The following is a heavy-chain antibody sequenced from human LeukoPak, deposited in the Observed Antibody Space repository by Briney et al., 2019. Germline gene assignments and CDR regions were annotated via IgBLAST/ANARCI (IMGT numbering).Heavy chain of an antibody. CDR1: GGSISSYY. Sequence: SETLSLTCTVSGGSISSYYWSWIRQPPGKGLEWIGYIYYSGSTNYNPSLKSRVTISVDTSKNQFSLKLSSVTAADTAVYYCARNPQWLVSAFDIWGQGTMVTVSS. CDR3: ARNPQWLVSAFDI. J-gene: IGHJ3*02. CDR2: IYYSGST. D-gene: IGHD6-19*01. V-gene: IGHV4-59*01.